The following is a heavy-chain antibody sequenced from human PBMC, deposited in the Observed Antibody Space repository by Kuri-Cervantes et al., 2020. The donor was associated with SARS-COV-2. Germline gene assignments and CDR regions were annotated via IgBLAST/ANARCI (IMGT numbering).Heavy chain of an antibody. CDR1: GFTFSDYA. CDR3: ARVPFFSASRWYFDL. J-gene: IGHJ2*01. CDR2: IWYDGSNK. V-gene: IGHV3-33*08. Sequence: GGSLRLSCAASGFTFSDYAMHWVRQAPGKELEWVAVIWYDGSNKYYADSVKGRFTISRDNSKNTLYLQMNSLRAEDTAVYYCARVPFFSASRWYFDLWGRGTLVTVSS. D-gene: IGHD2/OR15-2a*01.